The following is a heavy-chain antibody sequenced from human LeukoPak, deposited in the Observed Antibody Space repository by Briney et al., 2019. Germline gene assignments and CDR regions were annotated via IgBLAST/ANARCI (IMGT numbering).Heavy chain of an antibody. V-gene: IGHV4-30-2*01. CDR3: ARGSWGYYFDY. J-gene: IGHJ4*02. CDR2: IYHSGST. D-gene: IGHD3-16*01. CDR1: GGSISSGGYS. Sequence: SETLSLTCAVSGGSISSGGYSWSWIRQPPGKGLEWIGYIYHSGSTYYNPSLKSRVTISVDRSKNQFSLKLSSVTAADTAVYYCARGSWGYYFDYWGQETLVTVSS.